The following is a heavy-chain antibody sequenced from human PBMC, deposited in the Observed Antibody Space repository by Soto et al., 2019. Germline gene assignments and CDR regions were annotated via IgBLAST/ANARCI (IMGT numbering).Heavy chain of an antibody. Sequence: SETLSLTCTVSGGSISGYYWSWILQPPGKGLEWIGYIYYSGSTNYNPSLKSRVTISVDTSKNQFSLKLSSVTAADTAVYYCARGGITMVRGVIDYYYGMQVWGQGTTVTVSS. V-gene: IGHV4-59*01. J-gene: IGHJ6*01. D-gene: IGHD3-10*01. CDR1: GGSISGYY. CDR3: ARGGITMVRGVIDYYYGMQV. CDR2: IYYSGST.